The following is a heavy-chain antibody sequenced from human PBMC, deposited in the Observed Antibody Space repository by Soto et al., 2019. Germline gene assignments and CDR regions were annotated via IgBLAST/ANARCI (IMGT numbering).Heavy chain of an antibody. J-gene: IGHJ6*02. CDR2: IIPIFGTA. V-gene: IGHV1-69*13. CDR1: GGTFSSYA. CDR3: ATSYDFWSGPDYYYYGMDV. Sequence: ASVKVSCKASGGTFSSYAISWVRQAPGQGLEWMGGIIPIFGTANYAQKFQGRVTITADESTSTAYMELSSLRSEDTAVYYCATSYDFWSGPDYYYYGMDVWGQGTTVTVSS. D-gene: IGHD3-3*01.